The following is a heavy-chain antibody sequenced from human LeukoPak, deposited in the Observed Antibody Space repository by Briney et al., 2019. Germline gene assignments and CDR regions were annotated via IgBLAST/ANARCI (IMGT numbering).Heavy chain of an antibody. J-gene: IGHJ4*02. V-gene: IGHV5-10-1*01. CDR1: GYSFTTYW. CDR3: ARRLASCGGDCYSFDY. CDR2: IAPSDSYT. Sequence: GESLRISCKGSGYSFTTYWISWVRQMPGKGLEWMGRIAPSDSYTNSRPSFEGHVTISADKSINTAYLQWTSLRASDTAMYYCARRLASCGGDCYSFDYWGQGTLVTVSS. D-gene: IGHD2-21*02.